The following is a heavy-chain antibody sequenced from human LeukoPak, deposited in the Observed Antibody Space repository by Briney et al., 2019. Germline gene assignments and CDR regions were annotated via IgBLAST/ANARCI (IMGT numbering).Heavy chain of an antibody. Sequence: SETLSLTCAVYGGSFSGYYWSWIRQPPGKGLEWIGEINHSGSTNYNPSLKSRVTISVDTSENQFSLKLSSVTAADTAVYYCARLGYCSGGSCYANYYYYYGMDVWGQGTTVTVSS. J-gene: IGHJ6*02. CDR2: INHSGST. CDR1: GGSFSGYY. D-gene: IGHD2-15*01. V-gene: IGHV4-34*01. CDR3: ARLGYCSGGSCYANYYYYYGMDV.